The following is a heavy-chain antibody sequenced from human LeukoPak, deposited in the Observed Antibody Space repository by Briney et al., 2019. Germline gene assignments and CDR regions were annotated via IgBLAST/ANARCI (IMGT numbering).Heavy chain of an antibody. Sequence: PSETLSLTCAVYGGSFSGHYWSWIRQPPGKGLEWIGEINHSGSTNYNPSLKSRVTISVDTSKNQFSLKLSSVTAADTAVYYCASPFGECHNWFDPWGQGTLVAVPS. CDR1: GGSFSGHY. J-gene: IGHJ5*02. CDR2: INHSGST. CDR3: ASPFGECHNWFDP. D-gene: IGHD3-10*01. V-gene: IGHV4-34*01.